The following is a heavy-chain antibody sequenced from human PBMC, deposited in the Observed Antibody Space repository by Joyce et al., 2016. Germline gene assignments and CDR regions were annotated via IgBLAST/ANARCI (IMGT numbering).Heavy chain of an antibody. CDR2: ISSDGSNS. D-gene: IGHD1-26*01. CDR1: GFTFSLYG. V-gene: IGHV3-30*04. J-gene: IGHJ4*02. CDR3: ARDGRYYNAGSFFTH. Sequence: QVQLVESGGGVVQPGKSQRLSCVASGFTFSLYGFHWVRQGPGRGLELVAEISSDGSNSNYVDSLRGRFTISRDNSKNTVYLQMRSLRPEDTAVYYCARDGRYYNAGSFFTHWGQGALVTVSS.